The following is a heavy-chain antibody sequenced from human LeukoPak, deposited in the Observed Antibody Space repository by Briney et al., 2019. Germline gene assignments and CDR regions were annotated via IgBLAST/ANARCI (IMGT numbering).Heavy chain of an antibody. Sequence: PGGSLRLSCTASGFTLGEYAMAWVRQAPGKGLEGVANVKQDGSEKYNVDSVKGRFTISRDNAKNSLYLQMNSLRAEDTALYYCAREVGDRRDNWFDPWGQGTLVTVSS. CDR3: AREVGDRRDNWFDP. D-gene: IGHD2-21*01. V-gene: IGHV3-7*01. CDR2: VKQDGSEK. J-gene: IGHJ5*02. CDR1: GFTLGEYA.